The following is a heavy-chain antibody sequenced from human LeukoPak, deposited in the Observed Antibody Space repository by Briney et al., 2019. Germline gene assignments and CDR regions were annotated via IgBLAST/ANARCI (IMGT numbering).Heavy chain of an antibody. J-gene: IGHJ4*02. CDR2: INWNGGST. V-gene: IGHV3-20*04. CDR1: GFTFSTYG. CDR3: ARDQDCSSTSCYIDY. D-gene: IGHD2-2*02. Sequence: GGSLRLSCEASGFTFSTYGMSWVRQAPGKGLEWVSGINWNGGSTGYADSVKGRFTISRDNAKNSLYLQMNSLRAEDTALYYCARDQDCSSTSCYIDYWGQGTLVTVSS.